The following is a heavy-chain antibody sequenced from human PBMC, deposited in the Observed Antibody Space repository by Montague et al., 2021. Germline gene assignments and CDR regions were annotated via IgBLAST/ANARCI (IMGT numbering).Heavy chain of an antibody. CDR1: GGSISSTAYY. CDR2: TYYSGST. V-gene: IGHV4-31*11. J-gene: IGHJ4*02. CDR3: ARVGATVTAPFGF. D-gene: IGHD4-17*01. Sequence: TLSLTCAVSGGSISSTAYYWSWIRQHPGKGLEWIGYTYYSGSTYYNLSLKSRVTISVDTSQNQFSLNLNSVTAADTAVYYCARVGATVTAPFGFWGQGTLVTVSS.